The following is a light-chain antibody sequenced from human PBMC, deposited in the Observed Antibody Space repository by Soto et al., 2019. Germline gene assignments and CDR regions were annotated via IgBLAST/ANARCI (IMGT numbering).Light chain of an antibody. J-gene: IGKJ4*01. CDR3: QQYDTLPLT. CDR1: QDISNY. Sequence: DLQMTQSPSSLSASVGDRVTITCQASQDISNYLNWYQQKPGKAPKFLIYDASNLETGVPSRFSGSGSGTHFTFTITSLQPEDIATYYCQQYDTLPLTFGGGTKLEIK. CDR2: DAS. V-gene: IGKV1-33*01.